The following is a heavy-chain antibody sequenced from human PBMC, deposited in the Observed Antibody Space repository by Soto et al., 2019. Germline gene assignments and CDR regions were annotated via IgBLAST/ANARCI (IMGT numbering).Heavy chain of an antibody. CDR3: TARGGESLQDI. CDR1: GFNFSDSA. V-gene: IGHV3-73*01. CDR2: IRGRSKKFAT. Sequence: EVQLVESGGGLVQPGGSLKVSCAGLGFNFSDSALHWVRQPSGKGREWIGRIRGRSKKFATSYATSVRCRFSLSRDVSRNTAYLQMNRLRDDDTGVYFFTARGGESLQDIWGQGTLVTVSS. D-gene: IGHD4-17*01. J-gene: IGHJ4*02.